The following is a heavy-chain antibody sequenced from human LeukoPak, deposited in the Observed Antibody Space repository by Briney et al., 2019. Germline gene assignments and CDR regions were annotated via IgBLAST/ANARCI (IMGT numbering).Heavy chain of an antibody. D-gene: IGHD1-26*01. J-gene: IGHJ1*01. CDR1: GYSLNELS. CDR3: AKGTPWQLLCLQY. Sequence: ASVKVSCKVSGYSLNELSIHWVRQAPGQGLEWMGRLDPADGERIYAQKFQGRVTMNEDTSTDTAYMELSSLRSEDTAVYYCAKGTPWQLLCLQYWGQGTLVTVSS. CDR2: LDPADGER. V-gene: IGHV1-24*01.